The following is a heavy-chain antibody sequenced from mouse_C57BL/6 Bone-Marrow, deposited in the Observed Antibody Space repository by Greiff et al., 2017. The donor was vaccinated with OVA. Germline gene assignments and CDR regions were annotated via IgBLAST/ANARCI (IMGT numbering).Heavy chain of an antibody. J-gene: IGHJ4*01. CDR2: ISSGGSYT. D-gene: IGHD2-4*01. Sequence: EVKLMESGGDLVKPGGSLKLSCAASGFTFSSYGMSWVRQTPDKRLEWVATISSGGSYTYYPDSVKGRFTISRDNAKNTLYLQMSSLKSEDTAMYYCARQGYDYDGYAMDYWGQGTSVTVSS. CDR3: ARQGYDYDGYAMDY. CDR1: GFTFSSYG. V-gene: IGHV5-6*01.